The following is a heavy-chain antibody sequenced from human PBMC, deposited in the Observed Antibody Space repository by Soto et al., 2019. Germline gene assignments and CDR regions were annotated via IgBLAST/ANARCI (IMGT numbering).Heavy chain of an antibody. CDR3: ASGIAAAGKFFDY. J-gene: IGHJ4*02. D-gene: IGHD6-13*01. CDR2: IYYSGST. CDR1: GGSISSSSYY. Sequence: PSDTLSLTCTVSGGSISSSSYYWRWIRQPPGKGLEWIGSIYYSGSTYYNPSLKSRVTISVDTSKNQFSLKLSSVTAADTAVYYCASGIAAAGKFFDYWGQGXLVTVYS. V-gene: IGHV4-39*01.